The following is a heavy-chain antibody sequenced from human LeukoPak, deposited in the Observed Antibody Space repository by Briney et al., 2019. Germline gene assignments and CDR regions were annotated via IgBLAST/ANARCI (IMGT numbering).Heavy chain of an antibody. CDR1: GFTFSSSA. J-gene: IGHJ4*02. Sequence: GGSLRLSCAASGFTFSSSAMSWVRQAPGKGLEWVSAISNNGGYTYYADSVQGRFTISRDNSKSTLCLQMNSLRAEDTAVYYCAKKGAVTATGYFDYWGQGTLVTVSS. CDR3: AKKGAVTATGYFDY. CDR2: ISNNGGYT. V-gene: IGHV3-23*01. D-gene: IGHD2-21*02.